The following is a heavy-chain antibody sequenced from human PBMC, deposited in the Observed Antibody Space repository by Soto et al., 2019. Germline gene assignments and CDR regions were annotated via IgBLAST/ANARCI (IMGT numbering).Heavy chain of an antibody. D-gene: IGHD1-26*01. CDR2: INGGNGNT. Sequence: ASVKVSCKASGYTFTNNAIHWVRQAPGQRLEWMGWINGGNGNTRYSQKFQGRVTITRDTSATTAYMELSGLRSEDTAVYFCARDVGIVGATAWEMFDPWGQGTQVTVSS. CDR3: ARDVGIVGATAWEMFDP. J-gene: IGHJ5*02. V-gene: IGHV1-3*01. CDR1: GYTFTNNA.